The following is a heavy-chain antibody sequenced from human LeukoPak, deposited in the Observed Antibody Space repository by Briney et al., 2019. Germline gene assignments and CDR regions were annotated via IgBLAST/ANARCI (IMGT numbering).Heavy chain of an antibody. D-gene: IGHD4-17*01. CDR1: GFTFSNYA. Sequence: GGSLRLSCAASGFTFSNYAMSWVRQAPGKGLEWVSAISGSGGSTYYADSVKGRFTISRDKSKNTLYLQMNSLRAEDTAVYYCARGSTVTTGGDYFDYWGQGTLVTVSS. CDR2: ISGSGGST. CDR3: ARGSTVTTGGDYFDY. J-gene: IGHJ4*02. V-gene: IGHV3-23*01.